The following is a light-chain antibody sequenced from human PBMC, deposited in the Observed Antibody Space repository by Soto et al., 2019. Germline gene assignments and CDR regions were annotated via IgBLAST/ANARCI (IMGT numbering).Light chain of an antibody. Sequence: DIQMTQSPSTLSASVGDRVTIICRASQTISTWSAWYQQRPGKAPNLLIHKASTLESGVPSRFSGSGSGTEFTLTISSLQPDDFATYYCQQYNSYPATFGQGTKVEIK. V-gene: IGKV1-5*03. CDR1: QTISTW. CDR2: KAS. J-gene: IGKJ1*01. CDR3: QQYNSYPAT.